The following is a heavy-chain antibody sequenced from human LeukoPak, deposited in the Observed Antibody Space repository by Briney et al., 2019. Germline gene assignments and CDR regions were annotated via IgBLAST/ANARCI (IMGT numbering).Heavy chain of an antibody. J-gene: IGHJ2*01. CDR2: IYYSGSI. CDR1: GGSISSYY. V-gene: IGHV4-59*01. D-gene: IGHD4-17*01. Sequence: SETLSLTCTVSGGSISSYYWSRIRQPPGKGLEWIGYIYYSGSINYNPSLKSRVTISVDTSKNQFSLKLSSVTAADTAVYYCARSRHGDPLRFDLWGRGTLVTVSS. CDR3: ARSRHGDPLRFDL.